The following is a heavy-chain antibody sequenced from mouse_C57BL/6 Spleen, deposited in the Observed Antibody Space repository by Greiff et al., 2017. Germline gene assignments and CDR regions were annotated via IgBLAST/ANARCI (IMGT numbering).Heavy chain of an antibody. Sequence: QVQLQQPGTELVKPGASVKLSCKASGYTFTSYWMHWVKQRPGQGLEWIGNINPSNGGTNYNEKFKSKATLTVDKSSSTAYMQLSSLTSEDSAVYYCARRGIYDGSYYYAVDYWGQGTSVTVSS. J-gene: IGHJ4*01. CDR1: GYTFTSYW. CDR2: INPSNGGT. D-gene: IGHD2-3*01. CDR3: ARRGIYDGSYYYAVDY. V-gene: IGHV1-53*01.